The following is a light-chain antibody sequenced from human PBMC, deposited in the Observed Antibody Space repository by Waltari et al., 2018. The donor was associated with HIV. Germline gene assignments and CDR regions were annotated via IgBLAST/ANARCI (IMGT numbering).Light chain of an antibody. Sequence: EIVLTQSPGTLSLSPGERATLSCRASQTIGSSYLAWYQQKPGQAPWLLIFGASTRATGIPDRFSGSGAGTDFTLTISRLEPEDFAVYYCQHFGSSRTFGQGTKVEIK. J-gene: IGKJ1*01. V-gene: IGKV3-20*01. CDR3: QHFGSSRT. CDR1: QTIGSSY. CDR2: GAS.